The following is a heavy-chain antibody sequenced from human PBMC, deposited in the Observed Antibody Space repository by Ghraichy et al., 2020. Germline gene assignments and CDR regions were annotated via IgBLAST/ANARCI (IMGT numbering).Heavy chain of an antibody. CDR2: ISYDGSNK. Sequence: GESLNISCAASGFTFSSYAMHWVRQAPGKGLEWLAVISYDGSNKYYADSVKGRFTISRDNSENTVYMQMNSLRAEDTVVYYCARARHYGSGDDAFDIWGLGTMVTVSS. V-gene: IGHV3-30-3*01. J-gene: IGHJ3*02. CDR1: GFTFSSYA. D-gene: IGHD3-10*01. CDR3: ARARHYGSGDDAFDI.